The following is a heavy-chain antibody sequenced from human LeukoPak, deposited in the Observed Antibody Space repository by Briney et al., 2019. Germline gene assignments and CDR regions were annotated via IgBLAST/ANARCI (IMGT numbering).Heavy chain of an antibody. V-gene: IGHV3-23*01. D-gene: IGHD2-2*01. CDR3: AKGSDQLPRYFDY. Sequence: SAISGSGGSTYYADSVKGRFTISRDNSKNTLNLQMNSLRAEDPAVYYCAKGSDQLPRYFDYWGQGTLVTVSS. J-gene: IGHJ4*02. CDR2: ISGSGGST.